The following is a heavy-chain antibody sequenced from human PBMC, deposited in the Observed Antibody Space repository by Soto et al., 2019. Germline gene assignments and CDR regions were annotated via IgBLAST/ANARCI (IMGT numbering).Heavy chain of an antibody. J-gene: IGHJ4*02. CDR2: LSDSGGSI. CDR1: GFTFSRHA. V-gene: IGHV3-23*01. D-gene: IGHD6-13*01. CDR3: AKVSSSWYAGFFDL. Sequence: EVQLLESGGGLVQPGGSLRLCCTASGFTFSRHAMTWVRQAPGKGLEWVSGLSDSGGSIYYADSVKGRFTISRDNSMNTLYLQMNTLRAEDTAIYYCAKVSSSWYAGFFDLWGQGTLVTVSS.